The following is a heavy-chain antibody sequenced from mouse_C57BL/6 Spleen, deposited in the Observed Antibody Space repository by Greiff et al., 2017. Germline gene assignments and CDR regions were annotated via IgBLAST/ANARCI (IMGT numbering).Heavy chain of an antibody. D-gene: IGHD1-1*01. Sequence: EVKLVESGPGLVKPSQSLSLTCSVTGYSITSGYYWNWIRQFPGNKLEWMGYISYDGSNNYNPSLKNRISITRDTSKNQFFLKLNSVTTEDTAAYYCARGGFTSFAYWGQGTLVTVSA. V-gene: IGHV3-6*01. J-gene: IGHJ3*01. CDR1: GYSITSGYY. CDR3: ARGGFTSFAY. CDR2: ISYDGSN.